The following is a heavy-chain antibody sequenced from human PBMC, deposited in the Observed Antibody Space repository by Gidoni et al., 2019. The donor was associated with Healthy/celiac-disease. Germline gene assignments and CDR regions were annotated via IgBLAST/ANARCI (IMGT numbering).Heavy chain of an antibody. CDR3: ARAKGYGDYVDY. D-gene: IGHD4-17*01. CDR1: GGTFSSYA. Sequence: QVQLVQSGAEVKKPGSSVKVSCKASGGTFSSYAISWVRQAPGQGLEWMGRIIPILGIANYAQKFQGRVTITADKSTSTAYMELSSLRSEDTAVYYCARAKGYGDYVDYWGQGTLVTVSS. CDR2: IIPILGIA. J-gene: IGHJ4*02. V-gene: IGHV1-69*04.